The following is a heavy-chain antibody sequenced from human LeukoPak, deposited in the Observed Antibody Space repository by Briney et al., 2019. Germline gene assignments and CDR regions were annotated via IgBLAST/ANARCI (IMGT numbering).Heavy chain of an antibody. J-gene: IGHJ4*02. D-gene: IGHD4-17*01. CDR3: ARGIHDYGDYGFDY. CDR1: GFTVSTNY. V-gene: IGHV3-53*01. CDR2: IYSGGST. Sequence: GGSLRLSCAASGFTVSTNYMSWVRQAPGKGLEWVSVIYSGGSTYYADSVRGRFSISRDNSKNTLYLQMNSLRAEDTAVYYCARGIHDYGDYGFDYWGQGTLVTVSS.